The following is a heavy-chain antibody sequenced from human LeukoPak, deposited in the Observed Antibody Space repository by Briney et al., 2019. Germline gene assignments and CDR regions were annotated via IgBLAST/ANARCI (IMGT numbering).Heavy chain of an antibody. CDR1: GYTFTGYY. CDR2: INPSSGGT. J-gene: IGHJ4*01. V-gene: IGHV1-2*02. CDR3: ARDTGFPFFDF. Sequence: ASVKVSCKASGYTFTGYYMHWVRQAPGQGLEWMGWINPSSGGTNYAQKFQGRITMTRDTSITTAYMELNRLTSDDTAVYYCARDTGFPFFDFWGHGALVTVSS.